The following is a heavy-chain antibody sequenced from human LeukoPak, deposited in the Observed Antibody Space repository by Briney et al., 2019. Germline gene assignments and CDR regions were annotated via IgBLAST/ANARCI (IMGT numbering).Heavy chain of an antibody. D-gene: IGHD3-10*01. CDR2: IYPGDSDT. J-gene: IGHJ4*02. V-gene: IGHV5-51*01. CDR1: GSSFTSYW. Sequence: GASLKISSKGAGSSFTSYWIGWVRQLPGKGLEWMGIIYPGDSDTRYSPSFQGQVTISADKSISTAYLQWSSLKASDTAMYYCARLGRLLWFGELWGQGTLVTVSS. CDR3: ARLGRLLWFGEL.